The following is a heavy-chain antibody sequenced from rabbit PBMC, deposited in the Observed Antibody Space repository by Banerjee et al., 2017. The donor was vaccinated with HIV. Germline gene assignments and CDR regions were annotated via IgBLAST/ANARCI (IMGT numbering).Heavy chain of an antibody. V-gene: IGHV1S45*01. Sequence: QEQLKETGGGLVQPGGSLTLSCKTSGFDFSAYSMSWVRQAPGKGLEWIGCIYNGDGNIYYASWAKGRFTISKTSSTTVTLQMTSLTAADTATYFCARGGYTYVIAGDAFDPWGPGTLVTVS. CDR3: ARGGYTYVIAGDAFDP. D-gene: IGHD6-1*01. CDR1: GFDFSAYS. CDR2: IYNGDGNI. J-gene: IGHJ2*01.